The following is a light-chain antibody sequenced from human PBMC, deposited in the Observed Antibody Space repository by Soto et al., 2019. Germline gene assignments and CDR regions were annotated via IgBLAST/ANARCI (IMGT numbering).Light chain of an antibody. CDR2: GAS. CDR3: QQYAYWWA. Sequence: DIVMTQSPATLSVSPGERGTLSCRASQNIENHLAWYQQTPGQAPRLLIHGASTRATGIPTRFSGSGSGTDFTLTISSLQSEDFAVYYCQQYAYWWAFGQGTKVEIK. J-gene: IGKJ1*01. CDR1: QNIENH. V-gene: IGKV3-15*01.